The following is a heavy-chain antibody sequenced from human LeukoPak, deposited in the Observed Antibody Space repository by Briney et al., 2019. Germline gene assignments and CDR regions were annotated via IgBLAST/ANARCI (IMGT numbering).Heavy chain of an antibody. CDR1: GGSISSGGYY. J-gene: IGHJ3*02. Sequence: PSETLSLTCTVSGGSISSGGYYWSWIRQHPGKGLEWIGYIYYSGSTYYNPSLKSRVTISVDTSKNQFSLQLNSVTPEDTAVYYCARVTFVPLVGATHKGAFDIWGQETMVTVSS. CDR2: IYYSGST. V-gene: IGHV4-31*03. CDR3: ARVTFVPLVGATHKGAFDI. D-gene: IGHD1-26*01.